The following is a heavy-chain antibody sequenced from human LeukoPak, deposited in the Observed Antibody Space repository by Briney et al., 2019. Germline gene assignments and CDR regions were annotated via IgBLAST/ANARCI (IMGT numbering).Heavy chain of an antibody. V-gene: IGHV4-39*01. CDR3: ARRSRGGGEPYYYYYMDV. CDR2: IF. Sequence: SETLSLTCTVSGGSISGRTYHWAWIRQPPGKGLEWIGSIFNYNSSLKSRITVSVDTFNNQFSLKLSSVTAADTAVYYCARRSRGGGEPYYYYYMDVWGKGATVTVSS. J-gene: IGHJ6*03. D-gene: IGHD3-10*01. CDR1: GGSISGRTYH.